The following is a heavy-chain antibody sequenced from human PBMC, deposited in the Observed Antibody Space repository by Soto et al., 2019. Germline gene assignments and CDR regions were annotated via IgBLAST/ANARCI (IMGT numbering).Heavy chain of an antibody. J-gene: IGHJ5*02. CDR2: INHSGST. Sequence: QVQLQQWGAGLLKPSETLSLTCAVYGGSISGYYWSWIRQPPGKGLEWIGEINHSGSTNYNPSLKSRVTISVDTSKNQFSLKLSSVTAADTAVYYCARLEVAAAGTSWFDPWGQGTLVTVSS. CDR1: GGSISGYY. V-gene: IGHV4-34*01. CDR3: ARLEVAAAGTSWFDP. D-gene: IGHD6-13*01.